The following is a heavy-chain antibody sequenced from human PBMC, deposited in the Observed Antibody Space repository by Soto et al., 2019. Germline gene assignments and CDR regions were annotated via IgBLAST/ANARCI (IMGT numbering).Heavy chain of an antibody. J-gene: IGHJ6*02. CDR3: ARVFGPIHLHDYGMDV. CDR2: ISSSSSTI. D-gene: IGHD3-3*01. V-gene: IGHV3-48*02. Sequence: GGSLRLSCAASGFTFSSYSMNWVRQAPGKGLEWVSYISSSSSTIYYADSVKGRFTISRDNAKNSLYLQMNSLRDEDTAVYYCARVFGPIHLHDYGMDVWGQGTTVTVSS. CDR1: GFTFSSYS.